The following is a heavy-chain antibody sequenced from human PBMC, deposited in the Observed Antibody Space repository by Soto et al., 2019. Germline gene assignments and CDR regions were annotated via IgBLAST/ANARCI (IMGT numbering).Heavy chain of an antibody. V-gene: IGHV3-30*18. CDR3: AKGGEVGGVLGDH. CDR1: GFAFNKFG. D-gene: IGHD1-26*01. CDR2: ISYDGSYQ. J-gene: IGHJ4*02. Sequence: ESVGGVVQPGTSLRLSCEASGFAFNKFGMHWVRQAPGTGLEWVAFISYDGSYQYYADSVQGRLTITRDNSMNTLNMQLNSLRREDTAVYYCAKGGEVGGVLGDHWGQGTLVTVSS.